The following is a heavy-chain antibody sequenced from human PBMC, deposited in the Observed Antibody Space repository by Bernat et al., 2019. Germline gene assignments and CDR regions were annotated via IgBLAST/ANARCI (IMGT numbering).Heavy chain of an antibody. CDR1: GFTFSSYS. Sequence: EVQLVESGGGLVQPGGSLRLSCAASGFTFSSYSMNWVRQAPGKGLECVSYISSSSSTIYYADSGKGRFTSSRDNAKNSLYLQMNSLRDEDTAVYYCARDRKDSSGYYPSGSLDYWGQGTLVTVSS. D-gene: IGHD3-22*01. CDR3: ARDRKDSSGYYPSGSLDY. CDR2: ISSSSSTI. J-gene: IGHJ4*02. V-gene: IGHV3-48*02.